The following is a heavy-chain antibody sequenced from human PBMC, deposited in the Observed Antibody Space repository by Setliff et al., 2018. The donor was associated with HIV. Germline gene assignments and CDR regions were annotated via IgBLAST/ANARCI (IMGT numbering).Heavy chain of an antibody. CDR1: DGSISSSSYY. D-gene: IGHD3-3*01. J-gene: IGHJ3*02. CDR2: IYYSGNT. V-gene: IGHV4-39*01. CDR3: ARQSGYTRGWDIFGLVAGSFDI. Sequence: SETLSLTCNVSDGSISSSSYYWAWIRQPPGKGLEWIGTIYYSGNTYYRPSLKSRVTVSIDTSKNQFSLRLNSVTAADTAVYYCARQSGYTRGWDIFGLVAGSFDIWPGDNGHRLL.